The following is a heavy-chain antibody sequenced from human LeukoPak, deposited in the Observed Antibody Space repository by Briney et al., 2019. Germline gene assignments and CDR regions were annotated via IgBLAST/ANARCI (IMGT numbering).Heavy chain of an antibody. CDR2: ISGSGTDT. V-gene: IGHV3-23*01. CDR1: GFTFSSYA. Sequence: GGALRLSCGGSGFTFSSYAMSGVRQAPGKGLEWVSAISGSGTDTFYANSVEGRFTSSRDNPKNTLYLQMNSMRAEDTAVYYCAKGGGSSCYSPSDYWGQGTLVTVSS. J-gene: IGHJ4*02. D-gene: IGHD2-15*01. CDR3: AKGGGSSCYSPSDY.